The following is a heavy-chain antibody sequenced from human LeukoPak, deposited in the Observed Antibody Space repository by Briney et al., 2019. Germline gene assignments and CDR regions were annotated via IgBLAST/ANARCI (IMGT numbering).Heavy chain of an antibody. D-gene: IGHD6-19*01. V-gene: IGHV3-30*02. J-gene: IGHJ4*02. CDR2: IRYDGSNK. CDR1: GFTFSNSG. CDR3: ANSLGGSTGWFPDS. Sequence: GGSLRLSCAASGFTFSNSGMHWVRQAPGKGLEWVAFIRYDGSNKYYADSVKGRFTISRDNSKNTLYLQMNSLRAEDTAAYYCANSLGGSTGWFPDSWGQGTLVTVSS.